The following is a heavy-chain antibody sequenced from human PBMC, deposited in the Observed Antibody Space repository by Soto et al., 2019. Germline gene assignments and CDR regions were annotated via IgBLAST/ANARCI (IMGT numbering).Heavy chain of an antibody. Sequence: QVQLQQWGAGLLKPSETLSLTCGVYGGSFSGYYWSWIRQPPGKGLEWIGEVNHSGSTNYNPSLKSRVTISVDTSKNQFSLKLSSVTAADTALYYCAKDPDSSGTYYPQYWGQGTLVTVSS. CDR2: VNHSGST. V-gene: IGHV4-34*01. J-gene: IGHJ4*02. D-gene: IGHD1-26*01. CDR3: AKDPDSSGTYYPQY. CDR1: GGSFSGYY.